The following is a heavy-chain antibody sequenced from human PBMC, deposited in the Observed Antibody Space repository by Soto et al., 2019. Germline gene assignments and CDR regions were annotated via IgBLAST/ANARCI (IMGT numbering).Heavy chain of an antibody. J-gene: IGHJ6*02. D-gene: IGHD3-10*01. CDR1: GYSFTSYG. V-gene: IGHV1-18*01. Sequence: QVQLVQSGAEVKKPGASVKVSCKASGYSFTSYGISWVRQAPGQGLEWLGWISASNANTNYAQNLPGRVTMTTDTSTCTANMELRSLRSDDTAVYYCARDNGFGESDVWGQGTTVTVSS. CDR3: ARDNGFGESDV. CDR2: ISASNANT.